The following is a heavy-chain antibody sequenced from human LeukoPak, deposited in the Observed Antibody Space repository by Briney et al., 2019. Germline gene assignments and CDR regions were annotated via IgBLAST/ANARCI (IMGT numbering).Heavy chain of an antibody. V-gene: IGHV3-74*01. Sequence: GGSLRLSCAASGFTFSSYWMHWVRRAPGKGLVWVSRINSDGSSTSYADSVKGRFTISRDNAKNTLYLQMNSLRAEDTAVYYCAKPKGMRSPSWFDPWGQGTLVTVSS. D-gene: IGHD1-14*01. CDR1: GFTFSSYW. CDR3: AKPKGMRSPSWFDP. CDR2: INSDGSST. J-gene: IGHJ5*02.